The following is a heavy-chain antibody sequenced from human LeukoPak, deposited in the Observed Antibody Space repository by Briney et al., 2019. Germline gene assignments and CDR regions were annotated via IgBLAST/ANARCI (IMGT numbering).Heavy chain of an antibody. Sequence: ASVTVSCKASGYIFTTYAITWVRQVPGQGLEWMGGISAFNGNANYAQKFQGRVTLTTDTSTRTAYMELRSLRSDDTAVYFCAREFKPPGMSMIADFYGMDVWGQGTTVTVSS. CDR3: AREFKPPGMSMIADFYGMDV. CDR1: GYIFTTYA. D-gene: IGHD3-22*01. J-gene: IGHJ6*02. CDR2: ISAFNGNA. V-gene: IGHV1-18*01.